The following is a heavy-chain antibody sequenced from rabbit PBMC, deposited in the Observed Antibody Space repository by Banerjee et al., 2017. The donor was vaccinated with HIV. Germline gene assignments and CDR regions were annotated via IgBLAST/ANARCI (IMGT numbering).Heavy chain of an antibody. CDR3: ARDGGSSVYTQYYFNL. CDR1: GFSFSIGYV. V-gene: IGHV1S45*01. Sequence: QEQLEESGGDLVKPEGSLTLTCTASGFSFSIGYVMCWVRQAPGKGLEWIACMNTISADTGYATWAKGRFTISKASWTTVTLQMTRLTSADTASYFCARDGGSSVYTQYYFNLWGPGTLVTVS. J-gene: IGHJ4*01. D-gene: IGHD8-1*01. CDR2: MNTISADT.